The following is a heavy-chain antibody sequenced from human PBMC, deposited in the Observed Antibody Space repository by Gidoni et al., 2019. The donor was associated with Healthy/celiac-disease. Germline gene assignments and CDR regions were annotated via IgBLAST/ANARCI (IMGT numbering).Heavy chain of an antibody. Sequence: QVQLVESGGGVVQPGRYLRLSCAASGFTFSSYAMHGVRQAPGKGLEWVAFISYDGSNKYYADSVKGRFTISRDNSKNTLYLQMNSLRAEDTAVYYCARGSSGWYDFDYWGQGTLVTVSS. V-gene: IGHV3-30-3*01. CDR1: GFTFSSYA. D-gene: IGHD6-19*01. CDR3: ARGSSGWYDFDY. J-gene: IGHJ4*02. CDR2: ISYDGSNK.